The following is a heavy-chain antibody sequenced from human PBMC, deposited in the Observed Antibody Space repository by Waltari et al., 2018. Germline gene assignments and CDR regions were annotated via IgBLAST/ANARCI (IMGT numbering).Heavy chain of an antibody. J-gene: IGHJ4*02. V-gene: IGHV3-9*03. CDR2: IRWNTGAV. CDR1: GFTLDEYA. Sequence: EVQLVESGGGLVQPGRSLRLSCAASGFTLDEYAIHWVRQAPGKGLEWVSGIRWNTGAVVYADSVKGRFTLSRDNANNSLFLQMNSLRPEDMAFYYCARTLRRGYSYGYAFDSWGQGTLVTVSS. CDR3: ARTLRRGYSYGYAFDS. D-gene: IGHD5-18*01.